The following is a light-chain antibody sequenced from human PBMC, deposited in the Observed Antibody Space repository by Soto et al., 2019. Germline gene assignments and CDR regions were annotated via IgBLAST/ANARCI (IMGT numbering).Light chain of an antibody. CDR2: DAS. CDR1: QSIRRW. J-gene: IGKJ1*01. V-gene: IGKV1-5*01. CDR3: QQSYTTRWT. Sequence: DIQMTQSPSTLSSSLLDIVTITFLASQSIRRWLAWYQQKPGKAPSLLIYDASSLQSGVPSRFSGSGSGTDFALTISSLQPEDFATYYCQQSYTTRWTFGQGTKVDIK.